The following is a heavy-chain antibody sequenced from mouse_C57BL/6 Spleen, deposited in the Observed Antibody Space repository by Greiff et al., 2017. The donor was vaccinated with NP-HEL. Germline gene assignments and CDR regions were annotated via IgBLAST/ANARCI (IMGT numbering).Heavy chain of an antibody. CDR2: IDPSDSYT. J-gene: IGHJ2*01. Sequence: QVQLQQPGAELVMPGASVKLSCKASGYTFTSYWMHWVKQRPGQGLEWIGEIDPSDSYTNYNQKFKGKSTLTVDKSSSTAYMQLSSLTSEDSAVYYCARRIPYYYGSQAFYFDYWGQGTTLTVSS. V-gene: IGHV1-69*01. CDR1: GYTFTSYW. D-gene: IGHD1-1*01. CDR3: ARRIPYYYGSQAFYFDY.